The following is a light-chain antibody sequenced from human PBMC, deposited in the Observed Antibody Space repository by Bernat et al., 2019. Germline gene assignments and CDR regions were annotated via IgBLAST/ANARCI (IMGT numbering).Light chain of an antibody. CDR1: ANVNNY. CDR2: KAS. V-gene: IGKV1-9*01. CDR3: QHSNGVQYS. Sequence: ITCRASANVNNYLHCYQQKPGKAPKVLIYKASTLQNGVPSRFSGSGSGTDFTRTISSLQSEDVATYYCQHSNGVQYSFGQGTKVESK. J-gene: IGKJ2*03.